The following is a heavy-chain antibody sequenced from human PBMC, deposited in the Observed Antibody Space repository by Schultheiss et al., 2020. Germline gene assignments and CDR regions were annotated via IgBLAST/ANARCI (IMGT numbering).Heavy chain of an antibody. Sequence: ASVTVSCKASGYTFTSYGISWVRQAPGQGLEWMGWISAYNGNTNYAQKLQGRVTMTTDTSTSTAYMELRSLRSDDTAVYYCARVLTMVRGNWRWFDPWGQGTLVTVSS. D-gene: IGHD3-10*01. V-gene: IGHV1-18*04. CDR3: ARVLTMVRGNWRWFDP. J-gene: IGHJ5*02. CDR2: ISAYNGNT. CDR1: GYTFTSYG.